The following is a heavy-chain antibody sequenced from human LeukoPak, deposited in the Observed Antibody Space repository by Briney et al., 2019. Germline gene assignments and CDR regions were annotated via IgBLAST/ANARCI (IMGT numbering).Heavy chain of an antibody. J-gene: IGHJ5*02. V-gene: IGHV4-34*01. Sequence: SETLSLTCAVSGGSFNGYYWTLIRQAPGKGLEWIGEINHSGSVNYNPSLKSRVTISVDTSKNQFSLKLSSVTAADTAVYYCAFRTKTGYSSSWYLSWGQGTLVTVSS. CDR2: INHSGSV. CDR3: AFRTKTGYSSSWYLS. D-gene: IGHD6-13*01. CDR1: GGSFNGYY.